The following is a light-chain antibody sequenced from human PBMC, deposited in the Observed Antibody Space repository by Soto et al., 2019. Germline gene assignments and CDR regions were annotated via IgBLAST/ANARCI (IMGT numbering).Light chain of an antibody. CDR1: QSVRSY. V-gene: IGKV3-11*01. Sequence: EIVLTQSPATLSLSPGERATLSCRASQSVRSYLAWYQQKPGQAPRLLIYDASNRATVIPARFSGSGSGTHFTLTISSLEPEDFAVYYCQHRSNWYTFGQGTKLEIK. CDR2: DAS. CDR3: QHRSNWYT. J-gene: IGKJ2*01.